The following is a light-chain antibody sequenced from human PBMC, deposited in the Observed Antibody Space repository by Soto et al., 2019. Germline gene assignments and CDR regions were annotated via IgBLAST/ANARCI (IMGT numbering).Light chain of an antibody. CDR2: AAS. V-gene: IGKV1-39*01. Sequence: IQITQAPSSLSASVGDIVTITCRASQSISSYLNWYQQKPGKAPKLLIYAASSLQSGVPSRFSGSGSGTDFTLTISSLQPEDFATYYCQQSYSTPLTFGRGTKVDIK. CDR3: QQSYSTPLT. J-gene: IGKJ1*01. CDR1: QSISSY.